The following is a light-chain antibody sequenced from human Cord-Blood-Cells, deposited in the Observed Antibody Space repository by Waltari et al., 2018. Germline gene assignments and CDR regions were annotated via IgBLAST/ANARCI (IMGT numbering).Light chain of an antibody. J-gene: IGLJ2*01. CDR3: CSYAGSSTFVV. Sequence: QSALTQPASVSGSPGQSITISCPGPSSDVGSYNLVSWYQQHPGKAPKLMIYEGSKRPSGVYNRFSGSKSGNTASLTISGLQAEDEADYYCCSYAGSSTFVVFGGGTKLTVI. V-gene: IGLV2-23*03. CDR1: SSDVGSYNL. CDR2: EGS.